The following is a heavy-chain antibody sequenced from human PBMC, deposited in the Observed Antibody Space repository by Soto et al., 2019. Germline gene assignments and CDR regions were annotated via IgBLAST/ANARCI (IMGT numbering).Heavy chain of an antibody. J-gene: IGHJ6*02. CDR3: ARQLPGELDV. CDR1: GYIFSNYL. Sequence: GESLKISCQGSGYIFSNYLITWVRQMPGKGLEWMGRIDPGDSDTNYSPSFQGHVTMSSDKSINTAFLQWSSLKASDTAIYYCARQLPGELDVWGQGTTVTVSS. CDR2: IDPGDSDT. V-gene: IGHV5-10-1*01. D-gene: IGHD1-1*01.